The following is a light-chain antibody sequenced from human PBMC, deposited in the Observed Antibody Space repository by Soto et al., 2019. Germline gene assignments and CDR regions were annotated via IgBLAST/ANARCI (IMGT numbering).Light chain of an antibody. CDR1: SSDVGGYNY. Sequence: QSVLTQPASVSGSPGQSITISCTGTSSDVGGYNYVSWYQQHPGKAPKLMICEVSNRPSGVSNRFSGSKSGNTASLTISSLQAEDEADYYCSSYTSSSTLWVFGGGTKLTVL. V-gene: IGLV2-14*01. CDR2: EVS. J-gene: IGLJ3*02. CDR3: SSYTSSSTLWV.